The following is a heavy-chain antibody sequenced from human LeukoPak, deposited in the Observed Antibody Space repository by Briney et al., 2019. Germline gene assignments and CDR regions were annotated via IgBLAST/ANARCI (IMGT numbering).Heavy chain of an antibody. D-gene: IGHD2-21*02. CDR1: GYSISSGYY. CDR3: AREHIVVVTAIQNWYFDL. CDR2: IYHSGST. Sequence: PSETLSLTCTVSGYSISSGYYWGWIRQPPGKGLEWIGSIYHSGSTYYNPSLKSRVTISVDTSKNQFSLKLSSVTAADTAVYYCAREHIVVVTAIQNWYFDLWGRGTLVTVSS. V-gene: IGHV4-38-2*02. J-gene: IGHJ2*01.